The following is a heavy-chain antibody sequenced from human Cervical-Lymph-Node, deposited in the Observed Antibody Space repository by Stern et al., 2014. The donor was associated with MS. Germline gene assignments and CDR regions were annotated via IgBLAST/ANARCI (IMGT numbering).Heavy chain of an antibody. CDR3: ARILELGPFDY. CDR2: INPSGIST. Sequence: VQLVESGAEVKKPGASVKVSCKASGYTFTSYYMHWVRQAPGQGLEWMGIINPSGISTNYAQKFQGRVTMTRDTSTSTVYMELSSLRSEDTAVHYCARILELGPFDYWGQGTLVTVSS. V-gene: IGHV1-46*01. J-gene: IGHJ4*02. D-gene: IGHD1-7*01. CDR1: GYTFTSYY.